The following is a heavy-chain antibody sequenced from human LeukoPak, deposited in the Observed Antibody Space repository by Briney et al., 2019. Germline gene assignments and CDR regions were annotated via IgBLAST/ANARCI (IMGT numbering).Heavy chain of an antibody. D-gene: IGHD2-2*01. CDR1: GYTFTSYY. J-gene: IGHJ3*02. V-gene: IGHV1-46*01. CDR2: INPSGGST. CDR3: ARDRVVPAAPATAGAFDI. Sequence: GASVKVSCKASGYTFTSYYMHWLRQAPGQGLEWMGIINPSGGSTSYAQKFQGRVTMTRDTSTSTVYMELSSLRSEDTAVYYCARDRVVPAAPATAGAFDIWGQGTMVTVSS.